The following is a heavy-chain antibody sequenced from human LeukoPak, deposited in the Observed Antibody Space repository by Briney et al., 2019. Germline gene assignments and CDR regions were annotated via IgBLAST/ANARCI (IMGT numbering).Heavy chain of an antibody. CDR2: IYYSGST. J-gene: IGHJ3*02. D-gene: IGHD2-8*01. Sequence: KPSETLSLTCTVSGGSISSSSYYWGWIRQPPGKGLEWIGSIYYSGSTYYNPSLKSRVTISVDTSKNQFSLKLSSVTAADTAVYYCARVRIPSRLIVLMVYAMTDAFDIWGQGTMVTVSS. CDR1: GGSISSSSYY. V-gene: IGHV4-39*07. CDR3: ARVRIPSRLIVLMVYAMTDAFDI.